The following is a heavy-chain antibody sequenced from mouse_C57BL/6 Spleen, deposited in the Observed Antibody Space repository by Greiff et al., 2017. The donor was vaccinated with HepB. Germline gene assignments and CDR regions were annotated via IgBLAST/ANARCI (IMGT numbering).Heavy chain of an antibody. CDR1: GYAFSSYW. V-gene: IGHV1-80*01. D-gene: IGHD2-4*01. J-gene: IGHJ2*01. CDR3: ALGNYDHYFDY. Sequence: QVQLKESGAELVKPGASVKISCKASGYAFSSYWMNWVKQRPGKGLEWIGQIYPGDGDTNYNGKFKGKATLTADKSSSTAYMQLSSLTSEDSAVYFCALGNYDHYFDYWGQGTTLTVSS. CDR2: IYPGDGDT.